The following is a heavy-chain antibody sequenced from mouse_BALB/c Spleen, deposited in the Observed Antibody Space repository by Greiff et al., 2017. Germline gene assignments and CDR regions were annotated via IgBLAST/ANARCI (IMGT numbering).Heavy chain of an antibody. CDR3: ARDYGHAMDY. D-gene: IGHD1-2*01. Sequence: DVQLQESGPGLVKPSQSLSLTCSVTGYSITSGYYWNWIRQFPGNKLEWMGYISYDGSNNYNPSLKNRISITRDTSKNQFFLKLNSVTTEDTATYYCARDYGHAMDYWGQGTSVTVSS. V-gene: IGHV3-6*02. CDR2: ISYDGSN. J-gene: IGHJ4*01. CDR1: GYSITSGYY.